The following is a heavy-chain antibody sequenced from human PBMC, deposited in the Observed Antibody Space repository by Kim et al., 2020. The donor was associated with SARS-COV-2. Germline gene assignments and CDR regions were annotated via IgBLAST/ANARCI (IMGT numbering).Heavy chain of an antibody. Sequence: GGSLRLSCAASGFTFSSYGMHWVRQAPGKGLEWVAVISYDGSNKYYADSVKGRFTISRDNSKNTLYLQMNSLRAEDTAVYYCAKEVDRSSSGRPSTVTNWYFDLWGRGTLVTVSS. CDR2: ISYDGSNK. CDR1: GFTFSSYG. V-gene: IGHV3-30*18. CDR3: AKEVDRSSSGRPSTVTNWYFDL. D-gene: IGHD4-17*01. J-gene: IGHJ2*01.